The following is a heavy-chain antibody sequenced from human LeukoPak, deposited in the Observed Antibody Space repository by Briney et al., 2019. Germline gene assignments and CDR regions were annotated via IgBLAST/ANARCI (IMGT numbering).Heavy chain of an antibody. CDR2: VSGSGGSK. V-gene: IGHV3-23*01. Sequence: GGSLRLSCAASGFTFSRYAMSWVRQAPGKGLEWVAAVSGSGGSKYYADSVKGLFTISRDNSKNTLYLQMNSLRAEDTAVYYCAKRMIRGVTHDAFDLWGQGTMVTASS. D-gene: IGHD3-10*01. CDR1: GFTFSRYA. CDR3: AKRMIRGVTHDAFDL. J-gene: IGHJ3*01.